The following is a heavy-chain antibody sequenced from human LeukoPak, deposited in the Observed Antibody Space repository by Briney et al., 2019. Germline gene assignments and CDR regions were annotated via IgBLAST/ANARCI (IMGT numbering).Heavy chain of an antibody. Sequence: SETLSLTCTVSGASISSYYWTWIRQPPGKGLESIGYISYSGRTNYNSSLKSRVTISLDTSKNQFSLRLSSVAAADTAVYYCARAHCTNGICYSIDSWGQGTLVTVSS. J-gene: IGHJ4*02. D-gene: IGHD2-8*01. CDR2: ISYSGRT. CDR1: GASISSYY. V-gene: IGHV4-59*01. CDR3: ARAHCTNGICYSIDS.